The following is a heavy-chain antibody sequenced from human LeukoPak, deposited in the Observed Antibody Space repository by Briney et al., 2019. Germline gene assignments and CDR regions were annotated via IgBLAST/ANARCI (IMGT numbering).Heavy chain of an antibody. D-gene: IGHD4-17*01. Sequence: SETLSLTCAVYGGSFSGYYWSWIRQPPGKGLEWIGEINHSGSTNYNPSLKSRVTISVDTSKNQFSLKLSSVTAADTAVYYCARAKTTLAAFDIWGQGTMVTVSS. CDR1: GGSFSGYY. CDR3: ARAKTTLAAFDI. CDR2: INHSGST. J-gene: IGHJ3*02. V-gene: IGHV4-34*01.